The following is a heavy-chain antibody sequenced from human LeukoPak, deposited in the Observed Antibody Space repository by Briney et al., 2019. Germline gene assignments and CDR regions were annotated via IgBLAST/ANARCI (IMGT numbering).Heavy chain of an antibody. D-gene: IGHD1-26*01. CDR3: ARAPYSGRDKTSPHMYYFDY. Sequence: PGGSLRLSCAASGFTFSSYAMHWVRQAPGKGLEWVAVISCDGSNKYYADSVKGRFTISRDNSKNTLYLQMNSLRAEDTAVYYCARAPYSGRDKTSPHMYYFDYWGQGTLVTVSS. J-gene: IGHJ4*02. CDR1: GFTFSSYA. V-gene: IGHV3-30-3*01. CDR2: ISCDGSNK.